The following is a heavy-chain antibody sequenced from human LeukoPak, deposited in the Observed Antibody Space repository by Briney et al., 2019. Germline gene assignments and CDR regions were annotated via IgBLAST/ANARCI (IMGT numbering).Heavy chain of an antibody. CDR2: ISSSSSYT. Sequence: GGSLRLSCAASGFTFSDYYMSWIRQAPGKGLEWVSYISSSSSYTNYADSVKGRFTISRDNAKNSLYLQMNSLRAEDTAVYYCARSYSGYDWPATFDYRGQGTLVTVSS. CDR1: GFTFSDYY. J-gene: IGHJ4*02. CDR3: ARSYSGYDWPATFDY. D-gene: IGHD5-12*01. V-gene: IGHV3-11*06.